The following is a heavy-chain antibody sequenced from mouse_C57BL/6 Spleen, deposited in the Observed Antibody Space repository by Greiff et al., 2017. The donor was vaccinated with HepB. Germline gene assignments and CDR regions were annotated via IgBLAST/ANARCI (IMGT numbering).Heavy chain of an antibody. Sequence: VKLMESGAELVRPGASVTLSCKASGYTFTDYEMHWVKQTPVHGLEWIGAIDPETGGTAYNQKFKGKAILTADKSSSTAYMELRSLTSEDSAVYYCTRGEDYCGSSPWFAYWGQGTLVTVSA. CDR1: GYTFTDYE. CDR2: IDPETGGT. CDR3: TRGEDYCGSSPWFAY. D-gene: IGHD1-1*01. J-gene: IGHJ3*01. V-gene: IGHV1-15*01.